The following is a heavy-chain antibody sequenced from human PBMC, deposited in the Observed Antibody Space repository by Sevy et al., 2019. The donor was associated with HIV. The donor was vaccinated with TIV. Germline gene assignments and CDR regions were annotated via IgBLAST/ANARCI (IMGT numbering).Heavy chain of an antibody. J-gene: IGHJ4*02. D-gene: IGHD6-13*01. Sequence: GGSLRLSCAASGFTFSRFAVSWVRQAPGKGLEWVSIISGSGDITYYEQSVKGRFTISRDNSKNTLSLQMNSLRAEDTAIYFCAKTDRISALGQFDYWGQGTLVTVSS. CDR3: AKTDRISALGQFDY. CDR2: ISGSGDIT. CDR1: GFTFSRFA. V-gene: IGHV3-23*01.